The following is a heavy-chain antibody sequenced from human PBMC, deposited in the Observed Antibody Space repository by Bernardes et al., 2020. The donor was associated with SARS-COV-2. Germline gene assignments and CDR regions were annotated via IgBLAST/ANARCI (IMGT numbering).Heavy chain of an antibody. V-gene: IGHV3-48*03. CDR2: ISPSGSNT. D-gene: IGHD6-19*01. CDR1: AFTFSTYE. J-gene: IGHJ4*02. CDR3: ARDPDGSGSYFDY. Sequence: GGSLRLSCAASAFTFSTYEMSWVRQAPGRGLEWVSYISPSGSNTYYADSVRGRFTISRDNAKNSLYLQMNSLRAEDTAVYFCARDPDGSGSYFDYWGQGTLVTVSS.